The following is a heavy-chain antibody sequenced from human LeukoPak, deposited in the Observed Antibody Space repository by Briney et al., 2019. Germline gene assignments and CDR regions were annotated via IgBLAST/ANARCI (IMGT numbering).Heavy chain of an antibody. J-gene: IGHJ4*02. D-gene: IGHD6-25*01. Sequence: SETLSLTCTVSGYSISSGYYWGWIRPPLGKGVEGIGRIYHSGSTYYNPSLKSRVTISVATSKNHFSLKLSSVTAADTAVYYCARDSGEGFDYWGQGTLVTVSS. CDR1: GYSISSGYY. V-gene: IGHV4-38-2*02. CDR3: ARDSGEGFDY. CDR2: IYHSGST.